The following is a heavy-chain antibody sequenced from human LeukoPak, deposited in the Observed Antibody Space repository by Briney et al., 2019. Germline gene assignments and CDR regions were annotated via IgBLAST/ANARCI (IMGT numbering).Heavy chain of an antibody. D-gene: IGHD1-26*01. CDR2: IYWNDDK. CDR1: GFSLSTCGVG. J-gene: IGHJ4*02. CDR3: AHRLRELPYLSFDY. Sequence: SGPTLVNPTQTLTLTCTFSGFSLSTCGVGVGWIRQPPGKALEWLALIYWNDDKRYSPSLKSRLTITKDTSKNQVVLTMTNMDPVDTATYYCAHRLRELPYLSFDYWGQGTLVTVSS. V-gene: IGHV2-5*01.